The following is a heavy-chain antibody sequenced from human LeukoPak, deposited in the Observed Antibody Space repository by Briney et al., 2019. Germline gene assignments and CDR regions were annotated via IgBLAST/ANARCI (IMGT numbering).Heavy chain of an antibody. V-gene: IGHV3-7*01. CDR2: IKPDGTEK. Sequence: GGSLRLSCAASGFTFSSYWMSWVRPAPGKGLEWVANIKPDGTEKFYADSVKGRLTIYRDNAKHSLFLQVNSLRAEDTALYYYARGDCYGSGTSFIDAFDIWGQGTMVTVSS. D-gene: IGHD3-10*01. CDR3: ARGDCYGSGTSFIDAFDI. J-gene: IGHJ3*02. CDR1: GFTFSSYW.